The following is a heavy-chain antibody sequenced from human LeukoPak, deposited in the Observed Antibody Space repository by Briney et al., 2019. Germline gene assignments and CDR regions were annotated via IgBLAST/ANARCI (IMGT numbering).Heavy chain of an antibody. D-gene: IGHD3-22*01. Sequence: ASVKVSCKVSGDTLSELSMHWVRQAPGKGLEWMGGFDPEDGEIIYAQNFQGRVTITRDTSASTAYMELSSLRSEDTAVYYCARVPLRDYYDSSGYLGFDYWGQGTLVTVSS. CDR2: FDPEDGEI. J-gene: IGHJ4*02. CDR1: GDTLSELS. CDR3: ARVPLRDYYDSSGYLGFDY. V-gene: IGHV1-24*01.